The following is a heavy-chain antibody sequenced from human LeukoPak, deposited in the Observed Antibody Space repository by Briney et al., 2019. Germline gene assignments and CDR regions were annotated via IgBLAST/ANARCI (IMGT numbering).Heavy chain of an antibody. CDR1: GGSFSGYY. CDR2: INHSGST. J-gene: IGHJ4*02. Sequence: PSETLSLTCAVYGGSFSGYYWSWIRQPPGKGLEWIGEINHSGSTNYNPSLKSRVTISVDTSKNQFSLKLSSVTAADTAVYYYARQQANIVGAAYFDYWGQGTLVTVSS. CDR3: ARQQANIVGAAYFDY. V-gene: IGHV4-34*01. D-gene: IGHD1-26*01.